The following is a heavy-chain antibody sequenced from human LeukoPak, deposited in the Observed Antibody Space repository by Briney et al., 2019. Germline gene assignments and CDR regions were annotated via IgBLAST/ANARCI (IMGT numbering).Heavy chain of an antibody. J-gene: IGHJ3*02. D-gene: IGHD2-2*01. CDR2: ISSSGSSI. CDR1: RFTFSDYS. Sequence: GGSLRLSCAASRFTFSDYSMNWVRQAPGKGLEWVSTISSSGSSIFYATSVKDRFTISRDNARNSLYLQMNSLRAEDTAVYYCGSLDSREDSTSRWGPLDIWGQGTMVTVSS. V-gene: IGHV3-21*01. CDR3: GSLDSREDSTSRWGPLDI.